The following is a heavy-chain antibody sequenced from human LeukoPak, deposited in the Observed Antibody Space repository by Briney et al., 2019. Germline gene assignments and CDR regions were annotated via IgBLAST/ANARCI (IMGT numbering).Heavy chain of an antibody. J-gene: IGHJ4*02. CDR1: DGSIKDYY. D-gene: IGHD3-16*02. CDR2: IYFDGTT. CDR3: ARAKDSRSRIFDS. Sequence: PSATLSLTCAVSDGSIKDYYWGWLRQPPGKGLGLGGYIYFDGTTTYNPSLRGRRTTSLDTSNNHFSLILTSVTPSDTAAYYCARAKDSRSRIFDSWGQGTLVTVSS. V-gene: IGHV4-59*01.